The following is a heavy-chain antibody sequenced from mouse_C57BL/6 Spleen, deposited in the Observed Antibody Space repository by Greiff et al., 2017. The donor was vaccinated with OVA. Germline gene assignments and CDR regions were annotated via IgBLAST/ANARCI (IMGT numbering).Heavy chain of an antibody. D-gene: IGHD1-1*01. CDR3: ARPYYYGSSLDY. CDR2: INPSTGGT. CDR1: GYSFTGYY. V-gene: IGHV1-43*01. Sequence: DVQLQESGPELVKPGASVKISCKASGYSFTGYYMHWVKQSSEKSLEWIGEINPSTGGTSYNQKFKGKATLTVDKSSSTAYMQLKSLTSEDSAVYYCARPYYYGSSLDYWGQGTTLTVSS. J-gene: IGHJ2*01.